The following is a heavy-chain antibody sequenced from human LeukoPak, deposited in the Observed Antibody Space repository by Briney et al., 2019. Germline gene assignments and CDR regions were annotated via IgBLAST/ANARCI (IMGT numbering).Heavy chain of an antibody. J-gene: IGHJ4*02. V-gene: IGHV4-34*01. CDR2: INHSGST. CDR3: ARGRGVYDYVWGSYRFYYFDY. Sequence: SETLSLTCAVYGGSFSGYYWSWIRQPPGKGLEWIGEINHSGSTSYNPSLKSRVTISVDTSKNQFSLKLSSVTAADTAVYYCARGRGVYDYVWGSYRFYYFDYWGQGTLVTVSS. CDR1: GGSFSGYY. D-gene: IGHD3-16*02.